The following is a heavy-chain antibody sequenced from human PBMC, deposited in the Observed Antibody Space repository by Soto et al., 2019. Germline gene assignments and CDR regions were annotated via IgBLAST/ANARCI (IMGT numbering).Heavy chain of an antibody. D-gene: IGHD2-2*01. CDR3: ARGPRDSVVVQAAVGFDP. J-gene: IGHJ5*02. CDR2: MNPNSGNT. V-gene: IGHV1-8*01. CDR1: GYTFTSYD. Sequence: GASVKVSCKASGYTFTSYDINWVRQATGQGLEWMGWMNPNSGNTGYAQKFQGRVTMTRNTSISTAYMELSSLRSEDTAVYYCARGPRDSVVVQAAVGFDPWGQGTLLTVSS.